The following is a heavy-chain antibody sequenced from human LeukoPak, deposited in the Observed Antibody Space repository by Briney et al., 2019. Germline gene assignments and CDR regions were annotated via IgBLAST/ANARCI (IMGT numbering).Heavy chain of an antibody. V-gene: IGHV1-8*01. CDR3: ARGTSEMGTISY. D-gene: IGHD5-24*01. Sequence: ASVKVSCKASGYTFTSYSINWVRQATGQGLEWMGWMSPSNGNTGYAQKFQGRLTMTRNTSISTAYMELNSLRSKDTAMYYCARGTSEMGTISYWGQGTLVTVFS. CDR2: MSPSNGNT. CDR1: GYTFTSYS. J-gene: IGHJ4*02.